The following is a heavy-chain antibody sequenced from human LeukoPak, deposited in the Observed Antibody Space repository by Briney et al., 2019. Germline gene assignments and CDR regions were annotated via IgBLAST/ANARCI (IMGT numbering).Heavy chain of an antibody. D-gene: IGHD4-23*01. CDR2: INWNGGST. V-gene: IGHV3-20*04. Sequence: GGSLRLSCAASGFTFDDYGMSWVRQAPGKGLEWVSGINWNGGSTGYADSVKGRFTISRDNAKNSLYLQMNSLRAEDTALYYCAREDLFSTVVTPGWFDPWGQGTLVTVSS. CDR1: GFTFDDYG. J-gene: IGHJ5*02. CDR3: AREDLFSTVVTPGWFDP.